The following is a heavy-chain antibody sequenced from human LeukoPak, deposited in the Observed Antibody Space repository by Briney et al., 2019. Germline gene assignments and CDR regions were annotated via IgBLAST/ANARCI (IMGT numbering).Heavy chain of an antibody. D-gene: IGHD1-26*01. Sequence: GGSLRLSCAASGFTFSSYSMNWVRQAPGKGLEWVSYISSGSGTIYYADPVKGRYTISRDNAKNSLYLQMDSLRAEDTAVYYCARDRSYSGSYYTFDYWGQGTLVTVSS. J-gene: IGHJ4*02. CDR3: ARDRSYSGSYYTFDY. CDR2: ISSGSGTI. V-gene: IGHV3-48*01. CDR1: GFTFSSYS.